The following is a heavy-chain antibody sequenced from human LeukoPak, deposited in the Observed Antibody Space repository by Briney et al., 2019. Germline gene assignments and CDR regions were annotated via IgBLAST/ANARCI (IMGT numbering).Heavy chain of an antibody. V-gene: IGHV4-34*01. D-gene: IGHD3-10*01. Sequence: SETLSLTCAVYGGSFSGYYWSWIRQPPGKGLEWIGEINHSGSTNYNPSLKSRVTISVDTSKNQFSLKLSSVTAADTAVYYCARGPWFGESNYYDYWGQGTLVTVSS. J-gene: IGHJ4*02. CDR2: INHSGST. CDR3: ARGPWFGESNYYDY. CDR1: GGSFSGYY.